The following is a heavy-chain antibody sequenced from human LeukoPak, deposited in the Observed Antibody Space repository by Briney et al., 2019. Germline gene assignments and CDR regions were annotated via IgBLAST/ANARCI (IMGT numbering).Heavy chain of an antibody. J-gene: IGHJ3*02. CDR3: ARLLDYDSSGYPDTFDI. V-gene: IGHV4-59*01. D-gene: IGHD3-22*01. CDR1: GGSISPNY. CDR2: IYYTGNT. Sequence: SETLSLTCTVSGGSISPNYWSWIRQPPGKGLEWIGYIYYTGNTNYNPSLKSRVTISIDKSKSQFSLKLSSLTAADTAVYYCARLLDYDSSGYPDTFDIWGQGTLVSVSS.